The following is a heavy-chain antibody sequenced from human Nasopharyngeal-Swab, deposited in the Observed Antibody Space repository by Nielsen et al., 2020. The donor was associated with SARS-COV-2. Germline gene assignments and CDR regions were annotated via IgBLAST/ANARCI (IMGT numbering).Heavy chain of an antibody. CDR1: GVTLSSYW. V-gene: IGHV3-74*03. CDR3: ARETAVAGDYYFDY. Sequence: GESLKISCAASGVTLSSYWMHWVRQAAGKGLVWVSRINRDGSDTKYADSVKGRFTISRDNAKNTLYLQMNSLRVEDTAVYYCARETAVAGDYYFDYWGQGTLVAVSS. J-gene: IGHJ4*02. CDR2: INRDGSDT. D-gene: IGHD6-19*01.